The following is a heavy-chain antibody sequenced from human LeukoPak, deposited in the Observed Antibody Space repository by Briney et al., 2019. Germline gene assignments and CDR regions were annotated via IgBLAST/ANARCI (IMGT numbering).Heavy chain of an antibody. J-gene: IGHJ4*02. D-gene: IGHD3-22*01. Sequence: GASVKVSCKVSGYTLTDFSMHWVRQAPGKGLEWMGTFDPKDGETIYAQKFQGRVTMTEDTSTDTAYMELSSLGSEDTAVYYCARGAYYYDSSGYYYYFDYWGQGTLVTVSS. CDR2: FDPKDGET. CDR3: ARGAYYYDSSGYYYYFDY. V-gene: IGHV1-24*01. CDR1: GYTLTDFS.